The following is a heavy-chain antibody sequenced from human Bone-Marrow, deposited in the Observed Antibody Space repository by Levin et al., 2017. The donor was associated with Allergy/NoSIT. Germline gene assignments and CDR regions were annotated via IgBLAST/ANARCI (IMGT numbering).Heavy chain of an antibody. D-gene: IGHD6-13*01. V-gene: IGHV3-9*01. CDR2: ISWNSGSI. Sequence: SLKISCAVSGFTFDDYAMHWVRQAPGKGLEWVSGISWNSGSIVYADSVKGRFTISRDNAKNSLYLQMNSLRAEDTAFYYCAKTSSSSWYIDYWGQGTLVTVSS. CDR3: AKTSSSSWYIDY. CDR1: GFTFDDYA. J-gene: IGHJ4*02.